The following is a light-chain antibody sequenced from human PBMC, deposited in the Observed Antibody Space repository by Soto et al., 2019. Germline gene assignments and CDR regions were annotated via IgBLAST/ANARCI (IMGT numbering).Light chain of an antibody. J-gene: IGKJ2*01. CDR3: QQYNKWPPYT. CDR1: QSVSSN. V-gene: IGKV3-15*01. Sequence: EIVMTQSPATLSVSPGERATLSCRASQSVSSNLAWYQQKPGQAPRLLIYGASTRATGIPARFSGSGSGTEFTLTISSLQSEYFAVYYCQQYNKWPPYTCGPGTKLEIK. CDR2: GAS.